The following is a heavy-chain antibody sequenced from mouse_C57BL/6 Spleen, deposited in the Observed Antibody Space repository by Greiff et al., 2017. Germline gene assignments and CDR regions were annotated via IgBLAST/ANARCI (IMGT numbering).Heavy chain of an antibody. CDR1: GYTFTEYT. Sequence: QVQLKQSGAELVKPGASVKLSCKASGYTFTEYTIHWVKQRSGQGLEWIGWFYPGSGSIKYNEKFKDKATLTADKSSSTVYMELSRLTSEDSAVYFCARHEDPSIYYGNGYYFDYWGQGTTLTVSS. CDR3: ARHEDPSIYYGNGYYFDY. CDR2: FYPGSGSI. J-gene: IGHJ2*01. D-gene: IGHD2-1*01. V-gene: IGHV1-62-2*01.